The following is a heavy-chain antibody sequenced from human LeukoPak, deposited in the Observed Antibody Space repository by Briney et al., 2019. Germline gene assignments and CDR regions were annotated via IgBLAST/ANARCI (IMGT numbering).Heavy chain of an antibody. Sequence: SETLSLTCTVSGGSISSYYWSWIRQPAGKGLEWIGRIYTSGSTNYNPSLKSRVTMSVDTSKNQFSLKLSSVTAADTAVYYCVRHYKWFGELLMWFDPWGQGTLVTVSS. D-gene: IGHD3-10*01. CDR2: IYTSGST. V-gene: IGHV4-4*07. CDR1: GGSISSYY. J-gene: IGHJ5*02. CDR3: VRHYKWFGELLMWFDP.